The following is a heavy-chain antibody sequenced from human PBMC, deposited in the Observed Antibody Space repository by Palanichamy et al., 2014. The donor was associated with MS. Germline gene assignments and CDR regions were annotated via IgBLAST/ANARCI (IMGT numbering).Heavy chain of an antibody. D-gene: IGHD2-2*01. CDR1: GFAFSSYS. CDR3: ARSGSTTWSIAYGMDV. J-gene: IGHJ6*02. Sequence: EEQLVESGGGLVKTGGSLRVSCAASGFAFSSYSTNWVRQAPGKGLEWVSSISSGGSYIYYADSVKGRFTFSRDNAKKSLSLQMKSLRAEDTAVYYCARSGSTTWSIAYGMDVWGQGTTVTVSS. V-gene: IGHV3-21*01. CDR2: ISSGGSYI.